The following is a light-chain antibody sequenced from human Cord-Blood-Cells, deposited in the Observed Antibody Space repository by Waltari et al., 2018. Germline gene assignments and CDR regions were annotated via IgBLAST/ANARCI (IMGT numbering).Light chain of an antibody. V-gene: IGKV4-1*01. J-gene: IGKJ2*03. CDR3: QQYYRTPLYS. Sequence: DIVMTQYPESLAVSLGERDTINCKSSQSVLYSSNNKNYLAWYQQKPGQPPKLLIYWASTRESGVPDRFSGSGSGTDFTLTISSLQAEDVAVYYCQQYYRTPLYSFGQGTKLEIK. CDR1: QSVLYSSNNKNY. CDR2: WAS.